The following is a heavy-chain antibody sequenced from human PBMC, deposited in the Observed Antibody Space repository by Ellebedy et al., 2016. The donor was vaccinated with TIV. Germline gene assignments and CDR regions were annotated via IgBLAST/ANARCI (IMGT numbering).Heavy chain of an antibody. V-gene: IGHV3-11*06. D-gene: IGHD5-24*01. CDR2: ITSSSSYT. CDR1: GFTFSDYY. Sequence: GGSLRLSCAASGFTFSDYYMSWIRQAPGKGLEWVSYITSSSSYTNYADSVKGRFTISRDNSKNTLYLQMNSLRAEDTAVYYCAKDMSWLHRDEYFQHWGQGTLVTVSS. J-gene: IGHJ1*01. CDR3: AKDMSWLHRDEYFQH.